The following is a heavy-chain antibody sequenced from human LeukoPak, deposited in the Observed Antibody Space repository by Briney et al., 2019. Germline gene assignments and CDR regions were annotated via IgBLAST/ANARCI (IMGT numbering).Heavy chain of an antibody. V-gene: IGHV1-8*01. D-gene: IGHD3-3*01. J-gene: IGHJ6*02. CDR1: GYTFTNYD. CDR2: MNPKSGNT. Sequence: ASVKVSCKASGYTFTNYDIHWVRQATGQGLGWMGWMNPKSGNTGYAQRFQGRVTMTRNTSITTAYMDLRSLKSDDTAIYYCTRGRGFLEGLAVWGQGTTVTVFS. CDR3: TRGRGFLEGLAV.